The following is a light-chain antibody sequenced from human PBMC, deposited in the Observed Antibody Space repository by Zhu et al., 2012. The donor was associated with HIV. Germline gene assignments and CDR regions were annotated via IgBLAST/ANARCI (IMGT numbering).Light chain of an antibody. J-gene: IGKJ4*01. CDR1: QSVFSTY. CDR3: QQRSNWPLT. V-gene: IGKV3-11*01. Sequence: DIVLTQSPGTLSLSPGERATLSCRASQSVFSTYLAWYQQKPGQAPRLLIYDASKRATGIPARFSGSGSGTDFTLTISSLEPEDFALYYCQQRSNWPLTFGGGTKVEIK. CDR2: DAS.